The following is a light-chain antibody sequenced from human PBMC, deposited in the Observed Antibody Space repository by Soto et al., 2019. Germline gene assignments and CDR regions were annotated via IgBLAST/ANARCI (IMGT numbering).Light chain of an antibody. CDR3: QQYGSSLTWT. Sequence: IVLTQSPGTLSLSPGERATLSFRASQSVSSSHLAWYQQKPGQAPRLLIYGASSRATGIPDRFSGGGSGTDFTLTISRREPEDFAVYYCQQYGSSLTWTFGQGTKVDIK. V-gene: IGKV3-20*01. CDR1: QSVSSSH. J-gene: IGKJ1*01. CDR2: GAS.